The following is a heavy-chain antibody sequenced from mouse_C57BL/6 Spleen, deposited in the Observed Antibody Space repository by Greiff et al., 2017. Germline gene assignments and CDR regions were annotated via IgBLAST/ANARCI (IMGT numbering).Heavy chain of an antibody. CDR3: ARSDYWYYFDY. CDR1: GYSFTGYY. Sequence: VQLQQSGPELVKPGASVKISCKASGYSFTGYYMNWVKQSPEKSLEWIGEINPSTGGTTYNQKFKAKATLTVDKSSSTAYMQLKSLTSEDSAVYYCARSDYWYYFDYWGQGTTLTVSS. CDR2: INPSTGGT. V-gene: IGHV1-42*01. D-gene: IGHD2-13*01. J-gene: IGHJ2*01.